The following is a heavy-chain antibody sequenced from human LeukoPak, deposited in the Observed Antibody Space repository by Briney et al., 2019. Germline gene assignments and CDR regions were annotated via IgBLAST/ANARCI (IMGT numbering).Heavy chain of an antibody. D-gene: IGHD3-10*02. V-gene: IGHV3-23*01. CDR1: GFTFGNFG. Sequence: GGSLRLSCEASGFTFGNFGMTWVRQAPGKGLQWVLGITGSSTWTYYAASVKGRFTVSRDNSQNTLHLQMNSLRADDTAVYYCARELVSSGTGYFDLWGRGTLVTVSS. CDR3: ARELVSSGTGYFDL. CDR2: ITGSSTWT. J-gene: IGHJ2*01.